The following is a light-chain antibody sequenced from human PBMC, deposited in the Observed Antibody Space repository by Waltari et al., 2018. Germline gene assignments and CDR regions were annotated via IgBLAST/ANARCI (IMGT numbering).Light chain of an antibody. J-gene: IGLJ2*01. Sequence: SYVLTQPPSVSVAPGKTARITCGGNNIRDKRVNWYQHRPGQAPVLVIYDDTDRPSGIPARLSGSNSGNTATLTISRVAAGDEADYFCQVWDTGYHRVVFGGGTKLTVL. CDR1: NIRDKR. CDR3: QVWDTGYHRVV. CDR2: DDT. V-gene: IGLV3-21*03.